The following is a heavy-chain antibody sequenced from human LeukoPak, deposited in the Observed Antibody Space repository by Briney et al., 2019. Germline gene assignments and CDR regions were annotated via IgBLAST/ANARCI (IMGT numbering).Heavy chain of an antibody. D-gene: IGHD3-22*01. Sequence: QPGGSLRLSCAASGFTFSSYWMHWVRQAPGKGLVWVSRINSDGSSISYADSVKGRFTISRDNAKSTLYLQMNSLRAEDTAVYYCANEYDNAFDIWGQGTMVTVSS. J-gene: IGHJ3*02. CDR1: GFTFSSYW. CDR2: INSDGSSI. CDR3: ANEYDNAFDI. V-gene: IGHV3-74*01.